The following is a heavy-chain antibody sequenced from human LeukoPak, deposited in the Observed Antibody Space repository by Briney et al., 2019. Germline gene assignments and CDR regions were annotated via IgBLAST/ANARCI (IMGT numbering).Heavy chain of an antibody. CDR3: ARVGCSGDSCYQRISAWFDP. Sequence: PGGSLRLSCAASGFIFSSYAMHWVRQAPGKGLEWVAVISSDGSNEYYADSVKDRFTISRDNSKSTLYLQMNGLRAEDTAVYYCARVGCSGDSCYQRISAWFDPWGQGTLVTVSS. V-gene: IGHV3-30-3*01. D-gene: IGHD2-15*01. J-gene: IGHJ5*02. CDR1: GFIFSSYA. CDR2: ISSDGSNE.